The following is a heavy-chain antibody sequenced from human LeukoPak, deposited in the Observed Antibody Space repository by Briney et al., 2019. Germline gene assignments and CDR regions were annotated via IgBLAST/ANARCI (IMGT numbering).Heavy chain of an antibody. CDR2: INPNSGGT. CDR3: ARDTSSSWYRRTDYFDY. CDR1: GYTFTGYY. J-gene: IGHJ4*02. D-gene: IGHD6-13*01. V-gene: IGHV1-2*02. Sequence: ASVKVSCEASGYTFTGYYMHWVRQAPGQGLEWMGWINPNSGGTNYAQKFQGRVTMTRDTSISTAYMELSRLRSDDTAVYYCARDTSSSWYRRTDYFDYWGQGTLVTVSS.